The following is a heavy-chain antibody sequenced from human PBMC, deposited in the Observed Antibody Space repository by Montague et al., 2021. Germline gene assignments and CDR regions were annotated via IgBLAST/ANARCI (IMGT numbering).Heavy chain of an antibody. CDR1: GFSFSSHW. CDR2: VSSDGSST. CDR3: VRARPTAPNVFDF. Sequence: SLRLSCAASGFSFSSHWMHWVRQDPGRGLLWVSRVSSDGSSTNYADSVKGRFTISRDNAKNTLYLQMNSLRAEDTAVYYCVRARPTAPNVFDFWGQGTLVTVSS. D-gene: IGHD5-18*01. V-gene: IGHV3-74*01. J-gene: IGHJ4*02.